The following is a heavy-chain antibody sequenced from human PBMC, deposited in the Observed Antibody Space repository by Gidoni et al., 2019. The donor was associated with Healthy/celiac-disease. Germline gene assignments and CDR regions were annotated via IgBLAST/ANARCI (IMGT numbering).Heavy chain of an antibody. D-gene: IGHD3-22*01. Sequence: QVQLVQSGAEVKKPGSSVKVSCKASGGTFSSYAISWVRQAPGQGLEWMGGIIPIFGTANYAQKFQGRVTITADESTSTAYMELSSLRSEDTAVYYCARGEGYYYDSTSPGAFDIWGQGTMVTVSS. V-gene: IGHV1-69*01. CDR1: GGTFSSYA. CDR3: ARGEGYYYDSTSPGAFDI. J-gene: IGHJ3*02. CDR2: IIPIFGTA.